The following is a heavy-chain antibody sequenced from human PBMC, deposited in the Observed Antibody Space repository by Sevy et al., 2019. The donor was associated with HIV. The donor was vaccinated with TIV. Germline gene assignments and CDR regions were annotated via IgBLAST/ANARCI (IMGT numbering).Heavy chain of an antibody. J-gene: IGHJ4*02. CDR3: ATTKDYYESSGCPFDY. CDR1: GYTLTAFA. Sequence: ASVKVSCKVSGYTLTAFAMHWVRQAPGKGLEWMGSFDPEDGETLYAQKLQGRVTMTEDTSIDTAYMELNSLRSEDTAVYYCATTKDYYESSGCPFDYWGQGTLVTVSS. V-gene: IGHV1-24*01. CDR2: FDPEDGET. D-gene: IGHD3-22*01.